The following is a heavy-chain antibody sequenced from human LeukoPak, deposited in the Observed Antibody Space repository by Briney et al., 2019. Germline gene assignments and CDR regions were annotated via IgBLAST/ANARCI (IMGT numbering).Heavy chain of an antibody. D-gene: IGHD2-15*01. CDR3: ARVRERYCSSGSCYPPAAGYFQD. CDR1: GYTFTSYG. J-gene: IGHJ1*01. CDR2: ISAYNGNT. V-gene: IGHV1-18*01. Sequence: GASVKVSCKASGYTFTSYGISWVRQAPGQGLEWMGWISAYNGNTNYAQKLQGRVTMTTDTSTSTAYMELRSLRSDDTAVYYCARVRERYCSSGSCYPPAAGYFQDWGQGTLVTVSS.